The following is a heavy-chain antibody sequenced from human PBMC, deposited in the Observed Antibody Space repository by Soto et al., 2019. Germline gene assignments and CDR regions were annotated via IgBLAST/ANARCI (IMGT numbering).Heavy chain of an antibody. J-gene: IGHJ4*02. V-gene: IGHV6-1*01. CDR2: TYYRSKWYS. CDR1: GDSVSSNSAA. CDR3: ARGPSPLAY. Sequence: SQTLSLTCVVSGDSVSSNSAAWNWIRQSPSRGLEWLGRTYYRSKWYSYYAGSVKSRITINADTSKNQFSLHLNSVTPQDTAVYYCARGPSPLAYWGRGTVVTVSS. D-gene: IGHD6-6*01.